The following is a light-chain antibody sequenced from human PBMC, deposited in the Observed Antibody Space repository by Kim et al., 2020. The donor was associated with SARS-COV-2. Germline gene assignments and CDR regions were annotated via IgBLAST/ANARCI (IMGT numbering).Light chain of an antibody. CDR1: SLRSYY. J-gene: IGLJ1*01. V-gene: IGLV3-19*01. Sequence: SSELTQDPAVSVALGQTVRITCQGDSLRSYYASWYQHKPGQAPVLVIYGKNNRPSGIPDRFSGSSSGNTASLTITGAQAEDEADYYCNSRDSSGNYVFGTGTNVTVL. CDR3: NSRDSSGNYV. CDR2: GKN.